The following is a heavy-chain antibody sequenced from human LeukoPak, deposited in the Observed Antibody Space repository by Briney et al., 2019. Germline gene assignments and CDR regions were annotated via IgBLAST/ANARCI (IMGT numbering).Heavy chain of an antibody. D-gene: IGHD3-16*02. Sequence: PGGSLRLSCAASGFTFSRYWMNWVRQAPGKGLEWVANIKEDGSEKHYVDSVKGRFTISRDNAKNSLYLQMNSLRAEDTAVYYCAREKELSSWGQGTLVTVSS. CDR2: IKEDGSEK. J-gene: IGHJ4*02. CDR1: GFTFSRYW. CDR3: AREKELSS. V-gene: IGHV3-7*04.